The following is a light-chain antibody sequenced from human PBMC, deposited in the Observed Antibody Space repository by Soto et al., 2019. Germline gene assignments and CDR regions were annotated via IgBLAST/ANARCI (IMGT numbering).Light chain of an antibody. J-gene: IGLJ2*01. CDR3: SSFAGGGNPVL. CDR1: GSDVGGYNY. V-gene: IGLV2-8*01. CDR2: EVT. Sequence: QSALTQPPSASGSLGQSVTISCTGTGSDVGGYNYVSWHQQHPGKAPKVMIYEVTKRPPGVPDRFSGSKSGNTASLTVSGLQAEDEADYYCSSFAGGGNPVLLGGGTKLTVL.